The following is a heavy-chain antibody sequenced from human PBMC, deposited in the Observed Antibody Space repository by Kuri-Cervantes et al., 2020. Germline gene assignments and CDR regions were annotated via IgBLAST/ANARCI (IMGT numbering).Heavy chain of an antibody. CDR3: ARDGDYYDSSGYSGPVFDY. V-gene: IGHV3-23*01. CDR2: ISGSGGST. CDR1: GFTFSSYA. J-gene: IGHJ4*02. Sequence: GGSLRLSCAASGFTFSSYAMSWVRQAPGKGLEWVSAISGSGGSTYYADSVKGRFTISRDNSKNTLYLQMNSLRDEDTAVYYCARDGDYYDSSGYSGPVFDYWGQGTLVTVSS. D-gene: IGHD3-22*01.